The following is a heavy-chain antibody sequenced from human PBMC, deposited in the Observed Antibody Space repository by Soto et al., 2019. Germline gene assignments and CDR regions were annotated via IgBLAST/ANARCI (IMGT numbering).Heavy chain of an antibody. CDR1: GFTFSSYA. CDR3: AKDATTDYGSGSYSYGGLYYYYYYYMDV. J-gene: IGHJ6*03. V-gene: IGHV3-23*01. Sequence: GGSLRLSCAASGFTFSSYAMSWVRQAPGKGLEWVSAISGSGGSTYYADSVKGRFTISRDNSKNTLYLQMNSLRAEDTAVYYCAKDATTDYGSGSYSYGGLYYYYYYYMDVWGKGTTVTVSS. D-gene: IGHD3-10*01. CDR2: ISGSGGST.